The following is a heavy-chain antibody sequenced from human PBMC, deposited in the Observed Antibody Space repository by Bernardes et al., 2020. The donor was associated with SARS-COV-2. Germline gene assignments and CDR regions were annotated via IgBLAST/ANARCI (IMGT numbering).Heavy chain of an antibody. D-gene: IGHD2-2*01. CDR2: INQGGSQN. Sequence: VGSLRLSCAASGFTFSNSWMIWVRQAPGKGLEWVANINQGGSQNYHVDSVKGRFTISKDNANDLLFLQMNSLRAEDTAVYYCARGYAKGTVDHWGQGTLVTVSS. CDR1: GFTFSNSW. V-gene: IGHV3-7*01. J-gene: IGHJ4*02. CDR3: ARGYAKGTVDH.